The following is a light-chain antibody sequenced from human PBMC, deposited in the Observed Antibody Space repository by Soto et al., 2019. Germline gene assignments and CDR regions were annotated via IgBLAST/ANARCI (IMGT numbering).Light chain of an antibody. CDR3: QQYGSSGT. Sequence: EIVFTHSPGTLSLSPWEKSTLSCRSSHIVSNNDLSWYHQKPGHATRLLIYCTSNMATGIPDRFSGSGAGTDFTLTISRLEPEDFAVYYCQQYGSSGTFGQGTKVEIK. V-gene: IGKV3-20*01. CDR2: CTS. CDR1: HIVSNND. J-gene: IGKJ1*01.